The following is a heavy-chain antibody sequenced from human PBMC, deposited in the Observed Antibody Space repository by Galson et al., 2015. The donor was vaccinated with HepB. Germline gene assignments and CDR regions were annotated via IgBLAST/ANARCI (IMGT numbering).Heavy chain of an antibody. CDR1: GFTFGDYA. Sequence: SLRLSCAASGFTFGDYAMSWFRQAPGKGLEWVGFIRSKAYGGTTEYAASVKGRFTISRDDSKSIAYLQMNSLKTEDSAVYYCTRAMGPLGPYLEYSSSSGRYFDYWGQGTLVTVSS. CDR3: TRAMGPLGPYLEYSSSSGRYFDY. D-gene: IGHD6-6*01. J-gene: IGHJ4*02. CDR2: IRSKAYGGTT. V-gene: IGHV3-49*03.